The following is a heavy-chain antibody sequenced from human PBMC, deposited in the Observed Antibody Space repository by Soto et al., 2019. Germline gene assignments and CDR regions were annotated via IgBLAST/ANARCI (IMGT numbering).Heavy chain of an antibody. J-gene: IGHJ3*02. Sequence: QSGGSLRLSCAASGFTVSSNYMSWVRQAPGRGLEWVSVTYSGGTTYYADSVKGRFTISRDNSKNTLDLQMNSLRADDTAVYYCARESRNRVGARDAFDIWGPGTVVTVSS. CDR2: TYSGGTT. V-gene: IGHV3-66*01. CDR1: GFTVSSNY. CDR3: ARESRNRVGARDAFDI. D-gene: IGHD1-26*01.